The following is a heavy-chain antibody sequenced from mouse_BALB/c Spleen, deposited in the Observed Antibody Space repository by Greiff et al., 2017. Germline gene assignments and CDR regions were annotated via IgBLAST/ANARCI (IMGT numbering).Heavy chain of an antibody. CDR1: GFTFSSYG. CDR3: ARQGDDKMDY. J-gene: IGHJ4*01. V-gene: IGHV5-6*01. D-gene: IGHD2-3*01. CDR2: ISSGGSYT. Sequence: EVQLVESGGGLVKLGGSLKLSCAASGFTFSSYGMSWVRQTPDKRLEWVATISSGGSYTYYPDSVKGRFTISRDNAKNTLYLQMSSLESEDTAMYYCARQGDDKMDYWGQGTSVTVSS.